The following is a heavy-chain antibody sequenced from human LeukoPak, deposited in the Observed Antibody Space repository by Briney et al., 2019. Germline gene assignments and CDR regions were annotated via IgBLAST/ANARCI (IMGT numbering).Heavy chain of an antibody. CDR3: AISGVRGVIRYYFDY. D-gene: IGHD3-10*01. Sequence: GASVKVSCKASGYTFTSYAMHWVRQAPGQGLEWMGWINAGNGNTKYSQKFQGRVTITRDTSASTAYMELSSLRSEDTAVYYCAISGVRGVIRYYFDYWGQGTLVAVPS. CDR1: GYTFTSYA. V-gene: IGHV1-3*01. CDR2: INAGNGNT. J-gene: IGHJ4*02.